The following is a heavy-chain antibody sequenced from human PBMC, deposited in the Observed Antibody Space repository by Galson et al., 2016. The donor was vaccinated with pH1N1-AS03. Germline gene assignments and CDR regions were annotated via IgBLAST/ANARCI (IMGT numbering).Heavy chain of an antibody. CDR2: VSTNGRRT. D-gene: IGHD2/OR15-2a*01. CDR1: GFTFSGYA. CDR3: AKGGIYNREGLGGS. Sequence: SLRLSCAASGFTFSGYAMNWVRQAPGKGLEWVSGVSTNGRRTFHADSVKGRFTISRDNSKNTLYLQMNSLRVEDAAVYYCAKGGIYNREGLGGSCGQGTLVAVSS. V-gene: IGHV3-23*01. J-gene: IGHJ5*02.